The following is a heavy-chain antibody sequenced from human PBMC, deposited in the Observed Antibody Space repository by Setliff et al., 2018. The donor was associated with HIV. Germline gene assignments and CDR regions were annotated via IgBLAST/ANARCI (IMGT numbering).Heavy chain of an antibody. CDR3: ATFYSGYDLDAFDI. V-gene: IGHV3-48*03. D-gene: IGHD5-12*01. J-gene: IGHJ3*02. CDR2: ISSSTGRAI. Sequence: PGGSLRLSCAASGFTFSNYDMNWVRQAPGRGLEWISHISSSTGRAIYYADSVKGRFTISRDDPKNSLYLQMNSLRVEDTAVYYCATFYSGYDLDAFDIWGQVTMVTVAS. CDR1: GFTFSNYD.